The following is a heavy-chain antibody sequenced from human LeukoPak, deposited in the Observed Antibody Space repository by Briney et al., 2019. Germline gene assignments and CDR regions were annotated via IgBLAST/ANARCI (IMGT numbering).Heavy chain of an antibody. CDR3: ARDLVVVAANHWFDP. J-gene: IGHJ5*02. D-gene: IGHD2-15*01. CDR2: INPSGGST. Sequence: ASVKVSCKASGYTFTSYYMHWVRRAPGQGLEWMGIINPSGGSTSYAQKFQGRVTMTRDTSTSTVYMELSSLRSEDTAVYYCARDLVVVAANHWFDPWGQGTLVTVSS. CDR1: GYTFTSYY. V-gene: IGHV1-46*01.